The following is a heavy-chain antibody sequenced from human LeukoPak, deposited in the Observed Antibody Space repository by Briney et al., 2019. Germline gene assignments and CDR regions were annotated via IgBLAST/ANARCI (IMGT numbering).Heavy chain of an antibody. J-gene: IGHJ5*02. CDR3: ARDGWFGDYNWFDP. V-gene: IGHV3-48*01. D-gene: IGHD3-10*01. CDR2: ISSASNTI. Sequence: GGSLRLSCAASGFTFSSYSKNWVRQAPGKGLEWISYISSASNTIYYADSVKGRFTVSRDNAKNSVYLQMNSLRAEDTAMYYCARDGWFGDYNWFDPWGQGTLVTVSS. CDR1: GFTFSSYS.